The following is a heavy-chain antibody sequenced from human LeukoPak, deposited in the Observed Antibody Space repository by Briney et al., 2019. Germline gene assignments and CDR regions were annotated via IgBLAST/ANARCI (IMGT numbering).Heavy chain of an antibody. J-gene: IGHJ4*02. CDR1: GFTFSSYA. Sequence: GGSLTLSCAASGFTFSSYAMHRVRQAPGKGLEWVAVISYDGSNKYYADSVKGRFTISRDNSKNTLYLQMNSLRAEDTAVYYCARDESKWFGGSRFFDYWGQGTLVTVSS. CDR2: ISYDGSNK. V-gene: IGHV3-30-3*01. CDR3: ARDESKWFGGSRFFDY. D-gene: IGHD3-16*01.